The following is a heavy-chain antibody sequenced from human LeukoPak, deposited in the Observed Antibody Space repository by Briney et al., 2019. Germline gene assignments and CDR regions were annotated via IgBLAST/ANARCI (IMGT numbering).Heavy chain of an antibody. CDR3: ANSLL. V-gene: IGHV3-30*14. CDR2: ISYDGSNK. J-gene: IGHJ4*02. Sequence: GGSLRLSCAASGFTFSSYAMHWVRQAPGKGLEWVAVISYDGSNKYYADSVKGRFTISRDNSKNTLFLHMNSLRVEDTAVYYCANSLLGGQGTLVTVSS. D-gene: IGHD2-21*01. CDR1: GFTFSSYA.